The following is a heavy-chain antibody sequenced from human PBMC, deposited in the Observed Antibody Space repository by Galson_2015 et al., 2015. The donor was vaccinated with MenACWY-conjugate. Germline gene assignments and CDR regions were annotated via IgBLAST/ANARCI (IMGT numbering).Heavy chain of an antibody. CDR2: ISGSADST. Sequence: SLRLSCAASGFTFSSYAMSWVRQAPGKGLEWVSAISGSADSTYYADSVKGRFTISRDNPKNTLYLQMNSVRADDTAVYYCAKRLPQSSGWYYFEYWGQGTLVTVSS. D-gene: IGHD6-19*01. CDR3: AKRLPQSSGWYYFEY. V-gene: IGHV3-23*01. CDR1: GFTFSSYA. J-gene: IGHJ4*02.